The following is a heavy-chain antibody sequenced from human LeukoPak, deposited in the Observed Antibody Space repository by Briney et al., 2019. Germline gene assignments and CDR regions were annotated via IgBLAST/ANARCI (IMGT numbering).Heavy chain of an antibody. CDR3: VRVGATPHWYFDL. V-gene: IGHV3-48*01. D-gene: IGHD1-26*01. J-gene: IGHJ2*01. CDR2: ISSSSSTI. CDR1: GFTFSSYS. Sequence: GGSLRLSCAAPGFTFSSYSMNWVRQAPGKGLEWASYISSSSSTIFYADSVKGRFTISREDAKISLYLQMNSLRADDTAVYYGVRVGATPHWYFDLWGRGTLVTVSS.